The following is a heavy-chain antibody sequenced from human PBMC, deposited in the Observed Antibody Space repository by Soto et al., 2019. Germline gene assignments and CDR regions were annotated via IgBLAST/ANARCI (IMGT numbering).Heavy chain of an antibody. CDR3: ARSRQWLVDSEFDP. V-gene: IGHV4-39*01. D-gene: IGHD6-19*01. CDR1: GGSISSSSHY. Sequence: PSETLSLTCTVSGGSISSSSHYWGWIRQPPGEGLEWIGSIYYSGSTYYNPSLKSRVTIYEDTSKNQFSLRLSSVTAADTAVYYCARSRQWLVDSEFDPWGQGTLVTVSS. CDR2: IYYSGST. J-gene: IGHJ5*02.